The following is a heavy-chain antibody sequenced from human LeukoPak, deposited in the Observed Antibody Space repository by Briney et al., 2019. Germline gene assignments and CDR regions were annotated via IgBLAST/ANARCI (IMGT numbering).Heavy chain of an antibody. D-gene: IGHD3-10*01. J-gene: IGHJ5*02. CDR3: TGDGLVRGVTHWFDP. CDR1: GDSVSSYTAG. CDR2: TYYRSKWYI. Sequence: SQTLSLTCAISGDSVSSYTAGWNWIRQSPSRGLEWLGRTYYRSKWYIDYAVSVKSRISINPDTSKNQFSLQLDSVTPEDTAVYYCTGDGLVRGVTHWFDPWGQGILVTVSS. V-gene: IGHV6-1*01.